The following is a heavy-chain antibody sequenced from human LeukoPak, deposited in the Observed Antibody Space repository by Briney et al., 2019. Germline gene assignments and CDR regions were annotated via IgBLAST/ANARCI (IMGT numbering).Heavy chain of an antibody. V-gene: IGHV3-23*01. CDR3: AKSFGPVIAAAGTGAD. J-gene: IGHJ4*02. D-gene: IGHD6-13*01. CDR1: GFTFSSYG. CDR2: ISGSGGST. Sequence: GGTLRLSCAASGFTFSSYGMSWVRQAPGKGLEWVSAISGSGGSTYYADSVKGRFTISRDNSKNTLYLQMNSLRAEDTAVYYCAKSFGPVIAAAGTGADWGQGTLVTVSS.